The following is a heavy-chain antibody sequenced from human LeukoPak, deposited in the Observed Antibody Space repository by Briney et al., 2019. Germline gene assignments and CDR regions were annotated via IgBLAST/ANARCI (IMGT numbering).Heavy chain of an antibody. J-gene: IGHJ2*01. V-gene: IGHV3-53*01. D-gene: IGHD4-23*01. CDR1: EVNARNNY. CDR3: MQFYGGFANHWHFDL. CDR2: MDGSVAI. Sequence: PGGSLRLSCVPSEVNARNNYMSSVRESPGTGLKGCSVMDGSVAIYSAASMHGRFTISRHKSKNTLYLQTYSLTGGPTHIYYCMQFYGGFANHWHFDLWGRGTLVSVSS.